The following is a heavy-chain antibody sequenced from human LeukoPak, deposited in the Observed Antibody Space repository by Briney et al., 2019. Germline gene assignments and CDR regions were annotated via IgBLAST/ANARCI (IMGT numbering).Heavy chain of an antibody. CDR2: MYYRGNT. D-gene: IGHD5-24*01. J-gene: IGHJ4*02. V-gene: IGHV4-39*07. Sequence: PSETLSLTCTVSGGSISTITYYWGWIRQPPGKGLEWVGHMYYRGNTFYNPSLKSRVTISVDTSKNQFSLKLNSVTAADTAVYYCARDLGDGYNYFVDYWGQGTLVTVSS. CDR3: ARDLGDGYNYFVDY. CDR1: GGSISTITYY.